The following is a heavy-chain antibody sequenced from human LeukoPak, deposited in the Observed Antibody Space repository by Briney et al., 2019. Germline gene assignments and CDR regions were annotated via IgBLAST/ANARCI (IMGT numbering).Heavy chain of an antibody. J-gene: IGHJ6*03. CDR3: ASSYCSSTSCSRNYYYYMDV. CDR2: IIPIFGTA. V-gene: IGHV1-69*13. CDR1: GGTFSSYA. Sequence: SVKVSCKASGGTFSSYAISWVRQAPGQGLEWMGGIIPIFGTANYAQKFQGRVTITADESTSTAYMELSSLRSEDTAVYYCASSYCSSTSCSRNYYYYMDVWGKGTTVTVSS. D-gene: IGHD2-2*01.